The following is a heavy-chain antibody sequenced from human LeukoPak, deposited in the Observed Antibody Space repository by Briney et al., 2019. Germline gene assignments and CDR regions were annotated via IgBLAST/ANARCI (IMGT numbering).Heavy chain of an antibody. J-gene: IGHJ4*02. CDR1: GFTFSSYG. Sequence: PGGSLRLSCAASGFTFSSYGMHWVRQASGKGLEWVGRIRSKAKSYATAYAASVRGRFTISRDDSKNTAYLQVNSLKTEDTAVYYCTGLSDSGDYDYWGQGTLVAVSS. V-gene: IGHV3-73*01. CDR2: IRSKAKSYAT. CDR3: TGLSDSGDYDY. D-gene: IGHD4-17*01.